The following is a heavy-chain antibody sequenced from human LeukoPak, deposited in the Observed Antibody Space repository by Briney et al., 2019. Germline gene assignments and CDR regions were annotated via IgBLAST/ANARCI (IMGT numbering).Heavy chain of an antibody. CDR1: GFTFSSHG. Sequence: QPGGSLRLSCAASGFTFSSHGMHWVRQAPGKGLEWVAVTSYDGSTKYYADSAKGQFNTSRDNSKNTLYLQMNSLRVDDPAVYYCPKDATLFGDQYFDYWGQGTLVIVSS. V-gene: IGHV3-30*18. J-gene: IGHJ4*02. CDR3: PKDATLFGDQYFDY. CDR2: TSYDGSTK. D-gene: IGHD3-10*01.